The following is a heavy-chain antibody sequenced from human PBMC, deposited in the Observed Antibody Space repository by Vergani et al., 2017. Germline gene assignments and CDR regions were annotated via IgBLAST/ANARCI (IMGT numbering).Heavy chain of an antibody. V-gene: IGHV4-4*03. J-gene: IGHJ4*02. CDR3: ATIPLWYGTSADFDF. CDR2: IFHTGTT. D-gene: IGHD2-21*01. CDR1: GESLSGHYW. Sequence: QVQLQESGPGLVKPPGTLSLTCSVSGESLSGHYWWSWVRQPPGKGLEWIGKIFHTGTTSFNPSLKSRATVSMDQSNNQFSLKLNSVTATDTAVYYCATIPLWYGTSADFDFWGQGTLVTVSS.